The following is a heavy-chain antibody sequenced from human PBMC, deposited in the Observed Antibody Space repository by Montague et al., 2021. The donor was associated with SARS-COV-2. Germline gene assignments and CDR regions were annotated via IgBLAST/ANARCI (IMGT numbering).Heavy chain of an antibody. Sequence: SETLSLTCTVSDGSVISTYPHWHWVRQSPGRGLEWIGGYLFHIDTADYNASLRSRVTISVDTSKNQFSLKLTSVTAADTAVYNCTRGIDSYKTGYWGQGIQVTVSS. CDR3: TRGIDSYKTGY. J-gene: IGHJ4*02. V-gene: IGHV4-61*01. CDR2: LFHIDTA. D-gene: IGHD6-13*01. CDR1: DGSVISTYPH.